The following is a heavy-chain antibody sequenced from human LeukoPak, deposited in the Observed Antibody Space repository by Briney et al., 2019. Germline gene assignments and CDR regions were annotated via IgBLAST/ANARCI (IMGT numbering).Heavy chain of an antibody. Sequence: GGSLRLSCAASGFTFSSYGMHWVRQAPGKGLEWVAFIRYDGSNKYYADSVKGRFTISRDNSKNTLYLQMNSLRAEDTAVYYCTTQRSGTDAFDIWGQGTMVTVSS. J-gene: IGHJ3*02. CDR3: TTQRSGTDAFDI. CDR2: IRYDGSNK. D-gene: IGHD6-25*01. CDR1: GFTFSSYG. V-gene: IGHV3-30*02.